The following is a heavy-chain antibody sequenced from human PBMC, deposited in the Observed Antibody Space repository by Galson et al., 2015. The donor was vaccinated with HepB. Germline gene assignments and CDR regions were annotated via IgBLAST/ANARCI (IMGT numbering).Heavy chain of an antibody. CDR2: ISGSGGST. Sequence: SLRLSCAASGFTFSSYAMSWVRQAPGKGLEWVSAISGSGGSTYYADSVKGRFTISRDNSKNTLYLQMNSLRAEDTAVYYCAKGFEYSSGYHIDYWGQGTLVTVSS. CDR1: GFTFSSYA. V-gene: IGHV3-23*01. D-gene: IGHD6-19*01. J-gene: IGHJ4*02. CDR3: AKGFEYSSGYHIDY.